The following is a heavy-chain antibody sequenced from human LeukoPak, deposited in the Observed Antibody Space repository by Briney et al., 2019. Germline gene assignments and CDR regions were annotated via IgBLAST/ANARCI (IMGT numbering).Heavy chain of an antibody. CDR2: INPSGSST. V-gene: IGHV1-46*01. Sequence: ASVKVSCKASGYTLSSYLIHWVRQAPGQGLEWMGIINPSGSSTTYAQNFQGRVTITADESTSTAYMELSSLRSEDTAVYYCAREEKEGYCSSTSCYRYYFDYWGQGTLVTVSS. CDR3: AREEKEGYCSSTSCYRYYFDY. J-gene: IGHJ4*02. D-gene: IGHD2-2*01. CDR1: GYTLSSYL.